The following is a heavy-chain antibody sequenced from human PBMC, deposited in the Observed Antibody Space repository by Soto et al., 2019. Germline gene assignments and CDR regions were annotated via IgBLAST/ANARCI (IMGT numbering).Heavy chain of an antibody. J-gene: IGHJ6*03. CDR2: IYHSGST. V-gene: IGHV4-31*03. CDR3: ARVMVRGQILNYYYYYMDV. Sequence: SETLSLTCTVSGDSISSGGYYWTWIRQHPGKGLEWIGYIYHSGSTYYNPSLKSRVTISVDTSKNQFFLKLSSVTAADTAVYYCARVMVRGQILNYYYYYMDVWGKGTTVTVSS. CDR1: GDSISSGGYY. D-gene: IGHD3-10*01.